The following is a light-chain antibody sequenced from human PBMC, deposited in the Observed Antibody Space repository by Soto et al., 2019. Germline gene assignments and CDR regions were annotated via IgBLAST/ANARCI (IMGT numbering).Light chain of an antibody. CDR1: QSISWC. V-gene: IGKV1-5*01. CDR2: DAS. Sequence: DIRLTQTPSTLSASVGDEVTITCRASQSISWCLAWYQQKPGRAPKLLIYDASTLESGVPSRFSVSGSETEFTLTTSRLQPDDFATYFCHSRAFGQGTRLEIK. CDR3: HSRA. J-gene: IGKJ5*01.